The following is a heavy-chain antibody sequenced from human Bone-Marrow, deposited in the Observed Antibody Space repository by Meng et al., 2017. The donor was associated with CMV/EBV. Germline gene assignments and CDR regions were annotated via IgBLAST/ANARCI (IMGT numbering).Heavy chain of an antibody. Sequence: GESLKISCAASGFTFSSYAMHWVRQAPGKGLEWVAVISDDGSNKYYADSVKGRFTISRDTSKNTLYLQMNSLRAEDTAVYYSARGITAGTVGEFDYWGQGTRVTGSS. CDR2: ISDDGSNK. D-gene: IGHD6-13*01. CDR1: GFTFSSYA. CDR3: ARGITAGTVGEFDY. V-gene: IGHV3-30-3*01. J-gene: IGHJ4*02.